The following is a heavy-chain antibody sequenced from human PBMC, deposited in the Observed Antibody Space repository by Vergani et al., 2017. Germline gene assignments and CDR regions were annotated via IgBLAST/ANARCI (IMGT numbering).Heavy chain of an antibody. CDR3: AMGIAAAGIDSFDY. Sequence: QVQLQESGPGLVKPSQTLSLTCTVSGGSISSGSYYWSWIRQPAGKGLEWIGRLYTSGSTNYNPSLKSRVTISVDTSKNQFSLKLSSVTAADTAVYYRAMGIAAAGIDSFDYWGQGTLVTVSS. D-gene: IGHD6-13*01. CDR1: GGSISSGSYY. CDR2: LYTSGST. V-gene: IGHV4-61*02. J-gene: IGHJ4*02.